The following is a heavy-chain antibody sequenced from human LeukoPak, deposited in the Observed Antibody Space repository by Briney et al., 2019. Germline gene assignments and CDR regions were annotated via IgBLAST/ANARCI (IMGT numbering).Heavy chain of an antibody. Sequence: ASVKVSCKASGYTFTSYALNWVRQAPGQGLEWMGWIITNTGNPTYAQGFTGRFVFSLDTSVSTAYLQISGLKAEDTAVYYCARDGEWELNAFDIWGQGTMVTVSS. J-gene: IGHJ3*02. CDR2: IITNTGNP. D-gene: IGHD1-26*01. V-gene: IGHV7-4-1*02. CDR1: GYTFTSYA. CDR3: ARDGEWELNAFDI.